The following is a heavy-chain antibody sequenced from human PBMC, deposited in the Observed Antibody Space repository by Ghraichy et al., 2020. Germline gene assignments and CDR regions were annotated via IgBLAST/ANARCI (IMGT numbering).Heavy chain of an antibody. J-gene: IGHJ3*02. Sequence: SETLSLTCTVSGGSISSYYWSWIRQPPGKGLEWIGYIYYSGSTNYNPSLKSRVTISVDTSKNQFSLKLSSVTAADTAVYYCARDAGSGAFDIWGQGTMVTVSS. D-gene: IGHD2-15*01. V-gene: IGHV4-59*01. CDR2: IYYSGST. CDR3: ARDAGSGAFDI. CDR1: GGSISSYY.